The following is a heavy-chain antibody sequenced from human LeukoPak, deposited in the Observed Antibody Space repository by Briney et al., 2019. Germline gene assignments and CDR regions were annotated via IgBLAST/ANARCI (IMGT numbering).Heavy chain of an antibody. D-gene: IGHD2-2*02. Sequence: SETLSLTCAVYGGSFSGYYWSWIRQPPGKGLEWIGEINHSGSTNYNPSLKSRATISVDTSKNQFSLKLSSVTAADTAVYYCARDLPVVPAAIGAFDIWGQGTMVTVSS. CDR3: ARDLPVVPAAIGAFDI. CDR1: GGSFSGYY. CDR2: INHSGST. V-gene: IGHV4-34*01. J-gene: IGHJ3*02.